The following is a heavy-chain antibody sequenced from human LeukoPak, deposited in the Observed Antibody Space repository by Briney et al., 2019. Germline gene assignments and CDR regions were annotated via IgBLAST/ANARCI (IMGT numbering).Heavy chain of an antibody. V-gene: IGHV4-38-2*02. CDR3: AKGPRFGELLWHWFDP. D-gene: IGHD3-10*01. Sequence: SETLSLTCTVSGYSISSGHYWGWIRQPPGKGLEWIGSMYHSGSTYYNPPLKSRVTISEDTSKNQFSLKLRSVTAADTAVYYCAKGPRFGELLWHWFDPWGQGTLVTVSS. CDR2: MYHSGST. CDR1: GYSISSGHY. J-gene: IGHJ5*02.